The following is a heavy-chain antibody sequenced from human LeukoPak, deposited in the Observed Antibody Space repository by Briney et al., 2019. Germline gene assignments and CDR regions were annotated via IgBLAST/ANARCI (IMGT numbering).Heavy chain of an antibody. CDR1: GITFDDYG. CDR2: ISWNSGDI. CDR3: AMDLYYYGSGSLT. Sequence: PGGSLRLSCAASGITFDDYGMHWVRQAPGKGLEWVSGISWNSGDIGYADSVKGRFTISRDNAKNSLYLQMNSLRAEDTAVYYCAMDLYYYGSGSLTWGQGTLVTVSS. J-gene: IGHJ5*02. D-gene: IGHD3-10*01. V-gene: IGHV3-9*01.